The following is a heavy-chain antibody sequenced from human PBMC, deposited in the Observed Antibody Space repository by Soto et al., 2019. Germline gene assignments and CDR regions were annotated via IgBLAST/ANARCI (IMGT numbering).Heavy chain of an antibody. D-gene: IGHD1-26*01. Sequence: EVQLVESGGGLVQPGGSLRLSCAASGFTVSSNYMSWVRQAPGKGLEWVSVIYSGGSTYYADSVKGRFTISRDNSTTTLYLQMNTLRAENTAVYYCAREVREVDSYYGMDVWGQGTTVTVSS. J-gene: IGHJ6*02. CDR2: IYSGGST. V-gene: IGHV3-66*01. CDR1: GFTVSSNY. CDR3: AREVREVDSYYGMDV.